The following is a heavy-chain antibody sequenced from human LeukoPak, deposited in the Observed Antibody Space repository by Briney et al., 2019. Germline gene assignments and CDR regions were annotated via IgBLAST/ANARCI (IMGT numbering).Heavy chain of an antibody. Sequence: GGSLRLSCAASGFTFSSYEMNWVRQAPGKGLEWVSYISGSGGTIYYADSVKGRFTISRDNAKNSLYLQLNSLRAEDTAVYYCARTSAVVIGVTYYYGMDVWGPGTTVTVSS. D-gene: IGHD3-22*01. CDR1: GFTFSSYE. V-gene: IGHV3-48*03. CDR3: ARTSAVVIGVTYYYGMDV. J-gene: IGHJ6*02. CDR2: ISGSGGTI.